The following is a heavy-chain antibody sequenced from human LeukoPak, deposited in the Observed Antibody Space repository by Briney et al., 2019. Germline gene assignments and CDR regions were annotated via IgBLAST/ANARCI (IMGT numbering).Heavy chain of an antibody. CDR1: GYTFTGYY. V-gene: IGHV1-2*02. J-gene: IGHJ6*02. Sequence: ASVKVSCKASGYTFTGYYMHWVRQAPGQGLEWMGWINPNSCGTNYAQKFQGRVTMTRDTSISTAYMELSRLRSDDTAVYYCAREGLLWFGELLSYYYYGMDVWGQGTTVTVSS. CDR3: AREGLLWFGELLSYYYYGMDV. CDR2: INPNSCGT. D-gene: IGHD3-10*01.